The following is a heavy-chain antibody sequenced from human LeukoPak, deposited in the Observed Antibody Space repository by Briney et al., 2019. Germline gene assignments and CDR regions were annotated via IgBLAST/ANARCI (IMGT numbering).Heavy chain of an antibody. Sequence: SETLSLTCTVSGGSISSYYWRWIRQPPGKGLEWIGYIYCGGSTNYNPSLKSRVTISVDTSKNQFSLKLSSVTAADTAVYYCARLNMATITSFDYWGQGTLVTVSS. D-gene: IGHD5-24*01. CDR2: IYCGGST. J-gene: IGHJ4*02. V-gene: IGHV4-59*08. CDR1: GGSISSYY. CDR3: ARLNMATITSFDY.